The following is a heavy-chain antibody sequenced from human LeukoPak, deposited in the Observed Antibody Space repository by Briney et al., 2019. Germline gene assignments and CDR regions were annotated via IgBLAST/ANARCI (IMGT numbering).Heavy chain of an antibody. CDR2: VSYSGST. CDR1: GGSITSYY. Sequence: SSETLSLTCTVSGGSITSYYWSWLRQPPGKGLEWIGYVSYSGSTNYNPSLKSRVTISVDTSKNQFSLKLSSVTAADTAVYYCASLYYDILTGYYGSYGMDVWGQGTTVTVSS. V-gene: IGHV4-59*08. CDR3: ASLYYDILTGYYGSYGMDV. D-gene: IGHD3-9*01. J-gene: IGHJ6*02.